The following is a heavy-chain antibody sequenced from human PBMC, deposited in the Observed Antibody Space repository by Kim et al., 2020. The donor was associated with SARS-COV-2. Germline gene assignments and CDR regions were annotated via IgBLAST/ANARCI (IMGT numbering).Heavy chain of an antibody. CDR3: ATSPVAGY. CDR2: GGST. J-gene: IGHJ4*02. Sequence: GGSTHYADSVKGRLLISRDGSKNTLYFQLNSLKVEDTAVYYCATSPVAGYWGQGTLVTVSS. V-gene: IGHV3-53*01. D-gene: IGHD6-19*01.